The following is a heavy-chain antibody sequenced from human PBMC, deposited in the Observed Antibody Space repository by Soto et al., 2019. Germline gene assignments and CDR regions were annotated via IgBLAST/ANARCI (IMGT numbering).Heavy chain of an antibody. V-gene: IGHV1-2*02. CDR1: GYTFTGYY. CDR3: ARTQRNDSFRRKLGIWYFDL. Sequence: ASVKVSCKASGYTFTGYYMHWVRQAPGQGLEWMGWINPNSGGTNYAQKFQGRVTMTRDTSISTAYMELSRLRSDDTAVYYCARTQRNDSFRRKLGIWYFDLWGRGTLVTVSS. D-gene: IGHD7-27*01. CDR2: INPNSGGT. J-gene: IGHJ2*01.